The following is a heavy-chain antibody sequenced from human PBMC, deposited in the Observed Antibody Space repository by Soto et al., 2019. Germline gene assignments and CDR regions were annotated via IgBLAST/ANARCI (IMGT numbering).Heavy chain of an antibody. V-gene: IGHV4-59*02. CDR3: ARALYGSGVLDV. CDR2: IYYSGST. CDR1: GGSVTSYY. J-gene: IGHJ6*02. Sequence: SETLSLTCTVSGGSVTSYYWSCIRQPPGKALEWIGTIYYSGSTNYNPSLKSRVSLSVDTSKNQFSLKVGSVTAADTAVYFCARALYGSGVLDVWAKGPRSPSP. D-gene: IGHD3-10*01.